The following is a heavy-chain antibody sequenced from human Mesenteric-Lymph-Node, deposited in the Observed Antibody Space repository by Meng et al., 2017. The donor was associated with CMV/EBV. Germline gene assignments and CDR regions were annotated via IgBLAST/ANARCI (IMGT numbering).Heavy chain of an antibody. Sequence: GSLRLSCNVSGSSISSYYWSWIRQPPGKGLEWIGYIYYSGRTNYNPSLKSRVTMSVDTSKNQFSLNLNSVTAADTAVYYCAKQAGITGMGGDYYYYGMDVWGQGTTVTVSS. CDR1: GSSISSYY. CDR2: IYYSGRT. J-gene: IGHJ6*02. V-gene: IGHV4-59*01. CDR3: AKQAGITGMGGDYYYYGMDV. D-gene: IGHD1-20*01.